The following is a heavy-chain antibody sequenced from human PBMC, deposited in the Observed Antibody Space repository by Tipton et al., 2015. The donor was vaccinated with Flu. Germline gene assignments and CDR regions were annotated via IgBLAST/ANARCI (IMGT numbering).Heavy chain of an antibody. Sequence: SLRLSCAASGFTFSSYAMHWVRQAPGKGLEWVSGISWNSGKIGYADSVKGRFTISRDNAKNSLYLQMNSLRAEDTALYFCTKDRVTTSYYYFGMDIWGQGTAVTVSS. CDR2: ISWNSGKI. J-gene: IGHJ6*02. CDR3: TKDRVTTSYYYFGMDI. D-gene: IGHD4-17*01. CDR1: GFTFSSYA. V-gene: IGHV3-9*01.